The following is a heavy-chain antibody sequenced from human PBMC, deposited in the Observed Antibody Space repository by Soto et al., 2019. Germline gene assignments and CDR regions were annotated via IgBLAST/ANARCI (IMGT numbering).Heavy chain of an antibody. CDR3: ASQGVASYNWFDP. D-gene: IGHD3-10*01. J-gene: IGHJ5*02. CDR1: GASISSGDYY. V-gene: IGHV4-30-4*01. Sequence: QVQLQESGPGLVKPSQTLSLTCSVSGASISSGDYYWSWIRQPPGKGLEWIGHIYDSGSTSYSPYLKSRDNRSLDTSRSQFSLKLSSVTAADTAVYYCASQGVASYNWFDPWGQGTLVTVSS. CDR2: IYDSGST.